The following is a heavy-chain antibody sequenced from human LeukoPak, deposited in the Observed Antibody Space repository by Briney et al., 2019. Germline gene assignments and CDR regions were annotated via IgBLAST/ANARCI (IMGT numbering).Heavy chain of an antibody. CDR2: IYNDGSST. CDR3: ARAAYCSGGSCVNWFDP. J-gene: IGHJ5*02. D-gene: IGHD2-15*01. CDR1: GFTFSNYW. Sequence: PGGSLRLSCAASGFTFSNYWMHWVRQAPGKGLVWVSRIYNDGSSTSYADSVKGRFTISRDNAKNSLYLQMNSLRAEDTAVYYCARAAYCSGGSCVNWFDPWGQGTLVTVSS. V-gene: IGHV3-74*01.